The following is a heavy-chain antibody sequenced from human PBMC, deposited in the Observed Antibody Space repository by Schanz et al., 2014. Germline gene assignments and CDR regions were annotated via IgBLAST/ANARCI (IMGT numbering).Heavy chain of an antibody. D-gene: IGHD2-21*02. CDR3: ARPSDSSWYMDV. V-gene: IGHV3-21*02. J-gene: IGHJ6*03. CDR2: ISSGSSYI. Sequence: EVQLVESGGGLVKPGGSLRLSCAASGFTFSTYYMNWVRQAPGKGLEWVSSISSGSSYISYADSVKGRFTISRDNAKNSLYLQMNSLRAEDTAVYYCARPSDSSWYMDVWGKGTTVTVSS. CDR1: GFTFSTYY.